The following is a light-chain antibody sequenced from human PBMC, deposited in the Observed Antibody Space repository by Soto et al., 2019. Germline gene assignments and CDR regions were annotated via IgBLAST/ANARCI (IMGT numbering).Light chain of an antibody. CDR3: QQYGGSPRT. CDR1: QSVSSSY. V-gene: IGKV3-20*01. J-gene: IGKJ1*01. CDR2: GAS. Sequence: EIVLTQSPVTLSLSPGERATLSCRASQSVSSSYLAWYQQKRGQAPRLLIHGASNRATGIPDRFSGSGSGTDFTLTITRLEPEDFAVYYCQQYGGSPRTFGQGTKVDNK.